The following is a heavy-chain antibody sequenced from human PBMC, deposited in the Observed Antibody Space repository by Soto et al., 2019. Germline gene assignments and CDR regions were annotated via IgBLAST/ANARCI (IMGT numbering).Heavy chain of an antibody. J-gene: IGHJ6*02. D-gene: IGHD5-18*01. V-gene: IGHV4-61*01. CDR2: IYYSGST. CDR3: ARGEERYSYGYGSYYYYGMDV. Sequence: SETLSLTCTVSGGSVSSGSYYWSWIRQPPGKGLEWIGYIYYSGSTNYNPSLKSRVTISVDTSKNQFSLKLSSVTAADTAVYYCARGEERYSYGYGSYYYYGMDVWGQGTTVTVSS. CDR1: GGSVSSGSYY.